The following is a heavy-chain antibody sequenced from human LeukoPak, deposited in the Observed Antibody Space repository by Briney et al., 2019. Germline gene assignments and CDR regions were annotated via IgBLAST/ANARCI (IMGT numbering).Heavy chain of an antibody. J-gene: IGHJ4*02. CDR3: ARLAITMVRGVITDY. V-gene: IGHV4-59*01. CDR2: IYYSGST. D-gene: IGHD3-10*01. Sequence: PSETLSLTCTVSGGSISSYYWSWLRQPPGKGLEWIGYIYYSGSTNYNPSLKSRVTISVDTSKNQFSLKLSSVTAADTAVYYCARLAITMVRGVITDYWGQGTLVTVSS. CDR1: GGSISSYY.